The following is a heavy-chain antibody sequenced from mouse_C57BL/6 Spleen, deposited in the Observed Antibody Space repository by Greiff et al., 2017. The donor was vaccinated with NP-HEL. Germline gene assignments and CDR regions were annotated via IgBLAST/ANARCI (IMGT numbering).Heavy chain of an antibody. Sequence: QVHVKQSGAELVRPGSSVKLSCKASGYTFTSYWMHWVKQRPIQGLEWIGNIDPSDSETHYNQKFKDKATLTVDKSSSTACMQLSSLTSEDSAVYYCASYDYDGFAYWGQGTRVTVSA. CDR3: ASYDYDGFAY. J-gene: IGHJ3*01. V-gene: IGHV1-52*01. CDR1: GYTFTSYW. D-gene: IGHD2-4*01. CDR2: IDPSDSET.